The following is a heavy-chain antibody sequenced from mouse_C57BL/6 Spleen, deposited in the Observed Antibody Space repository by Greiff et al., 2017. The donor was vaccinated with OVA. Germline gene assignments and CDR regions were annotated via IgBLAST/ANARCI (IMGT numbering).Heavy chain of an antibody. D-gene: IGHD1-1*01. Sequence: QVQLKESGAELVRPGASVKLSCKASGYTFTDYYINWVKQRPGQGLEWIARIYPGSGNTYYNEKFKGKATLTAEKSSSTAYMQLSSLTSEDSAVYFCARDYGRSPYFDYWGQGTTLTVSS. CDR1: GYTFTDYY. CDR2: IYPGSGNT. V-gene: IGHV1-76*01. CDR3: ARDYGRSPYFDY. J-gene: IGHJ2*01.